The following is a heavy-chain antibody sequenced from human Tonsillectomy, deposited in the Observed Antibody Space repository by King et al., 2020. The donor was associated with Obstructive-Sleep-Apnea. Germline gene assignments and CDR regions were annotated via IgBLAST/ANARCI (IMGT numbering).Heavy chain of an antibody. CDR2: LNPIDGSA. D-gene: IGHD2-21*02. CDR3: ARSLVTVPCDY. V-gene: IGHV1-46*01. CDR1: GYTFTKYY. Sequence: QLVQSGAEVEKPGASVKISCKASGYTFTKYYIHWVRRAPGQGLEWMGILNPIDGSATYAQNFQGRVTLTRDTSTSTVYMELSSLRSEDTAVYYCARSLVTVPCDYWGQGTLVTVAS. J-gene: IGHJ4*02.